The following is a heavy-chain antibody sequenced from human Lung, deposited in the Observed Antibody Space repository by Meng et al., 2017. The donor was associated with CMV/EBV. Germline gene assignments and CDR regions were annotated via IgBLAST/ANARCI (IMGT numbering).Heavy chain of an antibody. CDR3: ARGDGSTTWLVFDY. J-gene: IGHJ4*02. Sequence: ASGFTFNNYAMTCVRQAPGKGLEWVSTVLGTGPTYYADYVKGRFTISRDDSRNTSFLQLNSLRDEDTAVFYCARGDGSTTWLVFDYWGLGTLVTVSS. V-gene: IGHV3-23*01. D-gene: IGHD5-24*01. CDR2: VLGTGPT. CDR1: GFTFNNYA.